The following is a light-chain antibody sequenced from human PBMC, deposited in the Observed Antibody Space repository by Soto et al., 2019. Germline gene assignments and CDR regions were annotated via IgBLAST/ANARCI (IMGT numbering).Light chain of an antibody. V-gene: IGKV1-39*01. J-gene: IGKJ1*01. Sequence: DIQITQSPSSLSASVGDRVTITCRASQTISSYLNWYQQKPGKAPKVLISAASRLQSGVPSRFSGSGSGTHFALTISNLQPEDFATYYCQQGYTTLWTFGQGTKVDIK. CDR3: QQGYTTLWT. CDR1: QTISSY. CDR2: AAS.